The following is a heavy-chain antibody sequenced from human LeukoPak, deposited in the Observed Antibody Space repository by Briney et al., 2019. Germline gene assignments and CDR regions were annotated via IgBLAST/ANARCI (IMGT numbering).Heavy chain of an antibody. D-gene: IGHD6-13*01. J-gene: IGHJ5*02. CDR1: GYTFTGYY. CDR3: ARVLGKQQLGNNWFDP. CDR2: INPNSGGA. V-gene: IGHV1-2*02. Sequence: ASVKVSCKASGYTFTGYYMHWVRQAPGQRLEWMGWINPNSGGANYAHKFQGRVTMTRDTFISTAYMELSRLRSDDMAVYYCARVLGKQQLGNNWFDPWGQGTLVTVSS.